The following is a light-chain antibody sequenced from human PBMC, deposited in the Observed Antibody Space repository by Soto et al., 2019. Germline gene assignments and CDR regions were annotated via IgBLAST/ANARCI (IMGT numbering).Light chain of an antibody. CDR3: QHRSNWPLT. CDR1: QSVSSY. J-gene: IGKJ4*01. CDR2: DAS. Sequence: EIVLTLSPATLSLSPGKRATLSCRASQSVSSYLAWYQQKPGQAPRLLIYDASNRATGIPARFSGGGSGTDFTLTISSLEPEDFAVYYCQHRSNWPLTFGGGTKVEIK. V-gene: IGKV3-11*01.